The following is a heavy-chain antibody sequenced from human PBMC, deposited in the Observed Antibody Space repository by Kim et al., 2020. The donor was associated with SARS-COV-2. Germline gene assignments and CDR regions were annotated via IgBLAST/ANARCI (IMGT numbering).Heavy chain of an antibody. Sequence: NADSVKGRFTTTRDNPKNTLQLQMNSLRAEDTAVYYCAKDLRSNWFDPWGQRTLVTASS. CDR3: AKDLRSNWFDP. J-gene: IGHJ5*02. V-gene: IGHV3-23*01.